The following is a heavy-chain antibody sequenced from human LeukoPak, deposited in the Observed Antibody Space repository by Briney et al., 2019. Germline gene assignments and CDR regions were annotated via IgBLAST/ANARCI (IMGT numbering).Heavy chain of an antibody. J-gene: IGHJ4*02. CDR3: ARGRYYFDS. V-gene: IGHV3-74*01. CDR1: GFTFSNYM. CDR2: IKSDGITI. Sequence: GGSLRLSCAASGFTFSNYMMHWVRQAPGKGLVWVSRIKSDGITITYADSVKGRFTISRDNAKNTLYLQMNSLRVEDTAVYYCARGRYYFDSWGQGTLVTVSS. D-gene: IGHD3-10*01.